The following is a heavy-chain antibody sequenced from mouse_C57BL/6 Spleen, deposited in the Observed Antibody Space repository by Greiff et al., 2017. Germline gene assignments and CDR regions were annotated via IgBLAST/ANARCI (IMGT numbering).Heavy chain of an antibody. CDR2: INPSNGGT. V-gene: IGHV1-53*01. Sequence: QVQLQQPGTELVKPGASVKLSCKASGYTFTSYWMHWVKQRPGQGLEWIGNINPSNGGTNYNEKFKSKATLTVDKSSSTAYMQLSSLTSEDSAVYYCARTEYYYGSSPYFYAMDDWGQGTSVTVSS. CDR1: GYTFTSYW. D-gene: IGHD1-1*01. J-gene: IGHJ4*01. CDR3: ARTEYYYGSSPYFYAMDD.